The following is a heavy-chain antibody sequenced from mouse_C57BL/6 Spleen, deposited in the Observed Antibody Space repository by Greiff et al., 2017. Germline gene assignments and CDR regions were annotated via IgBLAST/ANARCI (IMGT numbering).Heavy chain of an antibody. J-gene: IGHJ4*01. CDR1: GYTFTSYW. V-gene: IGHV1-74*01. CDR3: AIEIYYGNYHLMDY. CDR2: IHPSDSDT. Sequence: QVQLQQPGAELVKPGASVKVSCKASGYTFTSYWMHWVKQRPGQGLEWIGRIHPSDSDTNYNQKFKGKATLTVDKSSSTAYMQLSSLTSEDSAVYYCAIEIYYGNYHLMDYWGQGTSVTVSS. D-gene: IGHD2-1*01.